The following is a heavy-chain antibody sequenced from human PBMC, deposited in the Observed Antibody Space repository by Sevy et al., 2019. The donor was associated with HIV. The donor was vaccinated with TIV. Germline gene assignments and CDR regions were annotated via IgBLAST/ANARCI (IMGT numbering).Heavy chain of an antibody. CDR3: ARCITSSSGYYGMDV. CDR1: GFTFSSYS. Sequence: GGCLRLSCAASGFTFSSYSMNWVRQAPGKGLEWVSSISSSSSYIYYADSVKGRFTISRDNAKNSLYLQMNSLRAEDTAVYYCARCITSSSGYYGMDVWGHGTTVTVSS. CDR2: ISSSSSYI. V-gene: IGHV3-21*01. J-gene: IGHJ6*02. D-gene: IGHD6-6*01.